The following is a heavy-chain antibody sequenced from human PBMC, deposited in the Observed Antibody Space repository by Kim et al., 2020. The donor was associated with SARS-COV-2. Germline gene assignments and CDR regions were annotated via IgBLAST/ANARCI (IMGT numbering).Heavy chain of an antibody. J-gene: IGHJ4*02. V-gene: IGHV4-31*03. CDR2: IYYSGST. D-gene: IGHD3-22*01. CDR1: GGSISSGGYY. Sequence: SETLSLTCTVSGGSISSGGYYWSWIRQHPGKGLEWIGYIYYSGSTYYNPSLKSRVTISVDTSKNQFSLKLSSVTAADTAVYYCAREYDSSGCFDYWGQGTLVTVSS. CDR3: AREYDSSGCFDY.